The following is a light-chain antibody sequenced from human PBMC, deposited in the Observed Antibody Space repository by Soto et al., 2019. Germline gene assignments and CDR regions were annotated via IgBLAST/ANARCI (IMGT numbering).Light chain of an antibody. V-gene: IGLV2-14*01. J-gene: IGLJ1*01. CDR3: SSYRTGGSYV. CDR1: SSDVGGYNS. CDR2: DVT. Sequence: QSALTQPASVSGSPGLSIAISCTGTSSDVGGYNSVSWYQQHPGKAPKLVIYDVTSRPSGVSNRFSGSKSGNTASQTISGLQAEDEGDYYCSSYRTGGSYVFGTGTKVTVL.